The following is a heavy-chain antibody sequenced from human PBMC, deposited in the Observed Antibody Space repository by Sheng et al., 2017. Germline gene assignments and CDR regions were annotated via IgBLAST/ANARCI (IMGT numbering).Heavy chain of an antibody. V-gene: IGHV3-30*02. CDR3: VKDIRSYAYYYMDV. D-gene: IGHD1-26*01. CDR2: IRYDGSNK. CDR1: GFTFSSYG. J-gene: IGHJ6*03. Sequence: QVQLVESGGGVVQPGGSLRLSCAASGFTFSSYGMHWVRQAPGKGLEWVAFIRYDGSNKYYADSVKGRFTISRDNSKNTLYLQMNSLRAEDTAVFYCVKDIRSYAYYYMDVWGKGTTVTVSS.